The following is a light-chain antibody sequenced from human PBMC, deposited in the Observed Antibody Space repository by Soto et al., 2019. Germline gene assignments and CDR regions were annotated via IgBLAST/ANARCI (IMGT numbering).Light chain of an antibody. V-gene: IGKV1-39*01. J-gene: IGKJ1*01. CDR1: QSITNF. CDR3: QQSYSTPWT. CDR2: AAS. Sequence: EIQMTQSRSSLSASVGDRGIIACRASQSITNFLNWYQQKPGKAPNLLIYAASSLQSGVPSRFSGSASGTDFTLTISSLQPEDFATYYCQQSYSTPWTFGQGTKVDI.